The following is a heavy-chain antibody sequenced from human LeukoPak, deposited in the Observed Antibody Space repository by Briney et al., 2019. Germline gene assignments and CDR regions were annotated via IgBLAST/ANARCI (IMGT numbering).Heavy chain of an antibody. CDR3: ARLCSGGSCYSDAFDI. Sequence: GGSLRLSCAASGFTFDDYGMSWVRRAPGKGLEGVSGINWNGGSTGYADSVKGRFTISRDNAKNTLYLQMNSLRAEDTALYYCARLCSGGSCYSDAFDIWGQGTMVTVSS. J-gene: IGHJ3*02. CDR2: INWNGGST. CDR1: GFTFDDYG. V-gene: IGHV3-20*04. D-gene: IGHD2-15*01.